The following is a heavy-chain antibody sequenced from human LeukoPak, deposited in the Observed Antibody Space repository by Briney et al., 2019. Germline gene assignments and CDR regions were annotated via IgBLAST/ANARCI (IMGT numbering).Heavy chain of an antibody. CDR1: GYTFTSHG. J-gene: IGHJ6*03. V-gene: IGHV1-18*01. CDR2: ISTYNGNT. CDR3: ARDGYNSSYYYYMDV. Sequence: GASVKVSCKASGYTFTSHGISRVRQAPGQGLEWMGWISTYNGNTNYAQKLQGRVSMTTDTSTSTAYMDLRSLRSDDTAVYYCARDGYNSSYYYYMDVWGKGTTVTISS. D-gene: IGHD5-24*01.